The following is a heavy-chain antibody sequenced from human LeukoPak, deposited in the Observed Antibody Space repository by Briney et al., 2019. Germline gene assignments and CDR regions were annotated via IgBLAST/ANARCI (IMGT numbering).Heavy chain of an antibody. CDR2: MDPNSGNT. CDR1: GYTFTSYD. Sequence: RASVKVSCKASGYTFTSYDINWVRQANGQGLEWMGWMDPNSGNTGYAQKFQGRVTMTRDTSTSTVHMELSSLRSDDTAVYYCTRDESGTRRGWFEYWGQGTLVTVSS. J-gene: IGHJ5*01. V-gene: IGHV1-8*01. CDR3: TRDESGTRRGWFEY.